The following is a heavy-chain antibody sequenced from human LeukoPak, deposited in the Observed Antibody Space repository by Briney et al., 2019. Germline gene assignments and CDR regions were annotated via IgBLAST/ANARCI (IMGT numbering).Heavy chain of an antibody. Sequence: SGPTLVNPTQTLTLTCTFSGFSLRTSGMCVSWIRQPPGKALEWLSRIDWDDDKYYSTSLKTRLTISKDTSKNQVVLTMTNMDPVDTATYYCARTSSLIAVAGKNYYYYYGMDVWGQGTTVTVSS. V-gene: IGHV2-70*11. CDR2: IDWDDDK. CDR3: ARTSSLIAVAGKNYYYYYGMDV. CDR1: GFSLRTSGMC. D-gene: IGHD6-19*01. J-gene: IGHJ6*02.